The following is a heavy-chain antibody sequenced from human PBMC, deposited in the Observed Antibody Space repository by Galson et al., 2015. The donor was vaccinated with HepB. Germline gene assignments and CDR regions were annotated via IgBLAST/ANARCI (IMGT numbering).Heavy chain of an antibody. CDR1: GFTFSRYA. CDR3: ARGGYSYGVSNWYARIYYFDY. J-gene: IGHJ4*02. V-gene: IGHV3-30-3*01. CDR2: ISYDGSNK. D-gene: IGHD5-18*01. Sequence: SLRLSCAASGFTFSRYAMHWVRQAPGKGLEWVAVISYDGSNKYYADSVKGRFTISRDNSKNTLYLQMNSLRAEDTAVYYCARGGYSYGVSNWYARIYYFDYWGQGTLVTVSS.